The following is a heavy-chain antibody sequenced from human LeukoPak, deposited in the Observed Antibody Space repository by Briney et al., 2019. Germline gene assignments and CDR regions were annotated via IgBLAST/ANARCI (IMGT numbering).Heavy chain of an antibody. J-gene: IGHJ4*02. CDR1: GFTFSSYW. D-gene: IGHD3-16*01. Sequence: PGGSLRLSCAASGFTFSSYWMSWVRQAPGKGLEWAANIKQDGSEKYYVDSVKGGFTISRDNAKNSLYLQMNSLRAEDTAVYYCARDAPKYDYVWGSSFFDYWGQGTLVTVSS. CDR3: ARDAPKYDYVWGSSFFDY. CDR2: IKQDGSEK. V-gene: IGHV3-7*01.